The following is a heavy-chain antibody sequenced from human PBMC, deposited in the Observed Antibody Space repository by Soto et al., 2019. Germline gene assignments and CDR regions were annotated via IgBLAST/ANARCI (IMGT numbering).Heavy chain of an antibody. CDR2: IRKKVNGYTT. V-gene: IGHV3-72*01. D-gene: IGHD2-21*02. CDR3: VRVFCSDGDCHHYLDH. CDR1: GFIFSDYY. J-gene: IGHJ4*02. Sequence: EVQLVESGGGLVQPGGSLTLSCAASGFIFSDYYMDWVRQAPGKGLEWVGRIRKKVNGYTTEYAASVKGRFTVSRDDSKNSLYLQMNSLKTEDTAIYYCVRVFCSDGDCHHYLDHWGQGTLVTASS.